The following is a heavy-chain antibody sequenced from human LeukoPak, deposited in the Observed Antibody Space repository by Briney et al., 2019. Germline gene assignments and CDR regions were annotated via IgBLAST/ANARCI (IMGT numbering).Heavy chain of an antibody. V-gene: IGHV3-23*01. CDR3: AGADYGDLLPFDY. CDR1: GFTFSTYA. Sequence: GGSLRLSCAASGFTFSTYAMSWVRQAPRKGLEWVSTISNSAGTYYADSVNGRFTISRDNSKNTLYLQMNSLRAEDTAVYYCAGADYGDLLPFDYWGQGTLVTVSS. CDR2: ISNSAGT. D-gene: IGHD4-17*01. J-gene: IGHJ4*02.